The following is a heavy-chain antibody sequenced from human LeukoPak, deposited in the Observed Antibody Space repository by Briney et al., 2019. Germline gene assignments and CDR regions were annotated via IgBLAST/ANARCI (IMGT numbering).Heavy chain of an antibody. CDR3: ARDEWLIFDP. Sequence: ASETLSLTCTVSGGSISSSSYYWSWIRQPAGKGLEWIGRIYTSGSTNYNPSLKSRVTMSVDTSKNQFSLKLSSVTAADTAVYYCARDEWLIFDPWGQGTLVTVSS. CDR1: GGSISSSSYY. J-gene: IGHJ5*02. V-gene: IGHV4-61*02. CDR2: IYTSGST. D-gene: IGHD5-12*01.